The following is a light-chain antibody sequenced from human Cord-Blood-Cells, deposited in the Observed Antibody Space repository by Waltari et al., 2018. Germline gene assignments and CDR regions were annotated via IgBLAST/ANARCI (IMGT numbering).Light chain of an antibody. CDR3: AAWDDSLNGWV. CDR1: SSNIGNNA. CDR2: YDD. V-gene: IGLV1-36*01. J-gene: IGLJ3*02. Sequence: QSVLTQPPSVSEAPRQRVTISCSGSSSNIGNNAVNWYQQPPGKAPQLLIYYDDLLPSRVSDRFAGAKSGTSASLAISGLQSEDEADYYCAAWDDSLNGWVFGGGTKLTVL.